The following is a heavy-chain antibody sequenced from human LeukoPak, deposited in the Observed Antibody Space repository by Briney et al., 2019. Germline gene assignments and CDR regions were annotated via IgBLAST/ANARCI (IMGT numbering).Heavy chain of an antibody. Sequence: HTGGSLRLSCAASGFTFSRYVMSWVRQAPGKGLEWVSATSGSGGSTYYADSVKGRFTISRDNSKNTLYLQMNSLRAEDTALYYCAKRDFDGSLIDYWGQGTLVTVSS. V-gene: IGHV3-23*01. D-gene: IGHD3-22*01. J-gene: IGHJ4*02. CDR3: AKRDFDGSLIDY. CDR1: GFTFSRYV. CDR2: TSGSGGST.